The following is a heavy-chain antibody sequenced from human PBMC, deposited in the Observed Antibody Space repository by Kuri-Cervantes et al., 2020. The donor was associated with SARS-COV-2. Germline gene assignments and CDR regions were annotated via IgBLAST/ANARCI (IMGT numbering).Heavy chain of an antibody. Sequence: GGSLRLSSAASGFTFNTFAMSWVRQAPGKGLEWVSGISGSGGHTYYPDSVRGRFTISRDNSKNMVYLQMNSQRAEDTAIYYCAKDQYSSGWYPHYWAQGNLVTVSS. V-gene: IGHV3-23*01. CDR2: ISGSGGHT. D-gene: IGHD6-19*01. CDR3: AKDQYSSGWYPHY. J-gene: IGHJ4*02. CDR1: GFTFNTFA.